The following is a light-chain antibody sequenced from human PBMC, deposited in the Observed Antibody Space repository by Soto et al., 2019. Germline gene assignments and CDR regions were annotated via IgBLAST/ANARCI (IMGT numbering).Light chain of an antibody. CDR2: EVR. V-gene: IGLV2-14*01. Sequence: QSALTQPASVSGSPGQSITISCTGTSSDIGSYNYVTWYQQFPGKTPKLIIYEVRNRPSGVSFRFSGSKSGNTASLTISGLQAEDEVYYYCISYSGSDSSYVFGTGTKVTGL. CDR3: ISYSGSDSSYV. CDR1: SSDIGSYNY. J-gene: IGLJ1*01.